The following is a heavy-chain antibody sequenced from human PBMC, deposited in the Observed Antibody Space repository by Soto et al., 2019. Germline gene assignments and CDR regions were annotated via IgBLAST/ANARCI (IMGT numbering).Heavy chain of an antibody. V-gene: IGHV1-18*01. CDR2: ISAYNGNT. CDR3: ARVGSSDLMGAFDI. Sequence: ASVKVSCKASGYTFTSSVISWVRQAPGQGLEWMGWISAYNGNTNYAQKLQGRVTMTTDTSTSTAYMELRSLRSDDTAVYYCARVGSSDLMGAFDIWGQGTMVTVSS. J-gene: IGHJ3*02. D-gene: IGHD6-19*01. CDR1: GYTFTSSV.